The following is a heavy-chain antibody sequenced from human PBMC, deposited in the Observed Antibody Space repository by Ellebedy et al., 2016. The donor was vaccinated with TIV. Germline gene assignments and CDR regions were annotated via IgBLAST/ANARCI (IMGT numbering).Heavy chain of an antibody. CDR1: GYTFTSYY. J-gene: IGHJ3*02. V-gene: IGHV1-69*04. D-gene: IGHD6-19*01. Sequence: AASVKVSCKASGYTFTSYYMHWVRQAPGQGLEWMGRIIPILGIANYAQKFQGRVTITADKSTSTAYMELSSLRSEDTAVYYCARDSIAVAGIGSFDIWGQGTMVTVSS. CDR2: IIPILGIA. CDR3: ARDSIAVAGIGSFDI.